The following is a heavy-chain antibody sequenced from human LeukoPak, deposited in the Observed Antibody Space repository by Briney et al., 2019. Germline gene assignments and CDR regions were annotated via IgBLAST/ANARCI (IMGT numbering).Heavy chain of an antibody. CDR1: GFTFSSSS. V-gene: IGHV3-21*06. Sequence: GGSLRLSCAASGFTFSSSSMSWVRQAPGKGLEFVSSISPSSSYIYYADSVKGRLTISRDDAKNSLFLQMNSLRAEDTAVYYCAREGGYCSGGSCRFFDYWGQGTLVTVSS. J-gene: IGHJ4*02. D-gene: IGHD2-15*01. CDR2: ISPSSSYI. CDR3: AREGGYCSGGSCRFFDY.